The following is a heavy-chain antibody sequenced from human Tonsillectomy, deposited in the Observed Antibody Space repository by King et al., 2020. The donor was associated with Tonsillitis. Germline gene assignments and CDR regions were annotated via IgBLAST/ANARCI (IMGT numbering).Heavy chain of an antibody. V-gene: IGHV3-23*01. D-gene: IGHD1-1*01. CDR2: ISSSGGST. J-gene: IGHJ3*02. CDR3: AKEASGTTFWGEGAAFDI. CDR1: GFTFSSDA. Sequence: VPLQESGGGLVQPGGSLRLSCAASGFTFSSDAMTWVRQAPGKGLEWVSAISSSGGSTDYADSVKGRFTISRDNSKNTLFLQMNSLRAEDTAIYYCAKEASGTTFWGEGAAFDIWGQGTMVTVSS.